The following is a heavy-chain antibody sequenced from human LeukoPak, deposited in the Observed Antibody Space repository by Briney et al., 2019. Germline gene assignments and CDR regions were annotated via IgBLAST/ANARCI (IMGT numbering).Heavy chain of an antibody. Sequence: GGSLRLSCAASGVTFSSYAMSWVRQAPGKGLEWVSAISGSGGSTYYADSVKGRFTISRDNSKTTLYLQMTSLTAEDTPVYYCPKGGWLHLFAYWGQGTLVTVSP. CDR3: PKGGWLHLFAY. J-gene: IGHJ4*02. D-gene: IGHD5-24*01. CDR1: GVTFSSYA. CDR2: ISGSGGST. V-gene: IGHV3-23*01.